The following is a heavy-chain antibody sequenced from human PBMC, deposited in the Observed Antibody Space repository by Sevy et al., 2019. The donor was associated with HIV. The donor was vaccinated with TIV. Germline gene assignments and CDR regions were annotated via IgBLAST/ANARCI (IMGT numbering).Heavy chain of an antibody. CDR2: ISWDGGSA. J-gene: IGHJ6*03. Sequence: GGSLRLSCAASGFTFDDYAMNWVRQFPGKGLEWVSLISWDGGSAHYADSVKGRFTMSRDNSKNSLYLQMNSLRPEDTALYYCAKAGYCTSTSCFGPYNPDFYMDAWGNGTTVTVSS. D-gene: IGHD2-2*01. CDR1: GFTFDDYA. V-gene: IGHV3-43D*04. CDR3: AKAGYCTSTSCFGPYNPDFYMDA.